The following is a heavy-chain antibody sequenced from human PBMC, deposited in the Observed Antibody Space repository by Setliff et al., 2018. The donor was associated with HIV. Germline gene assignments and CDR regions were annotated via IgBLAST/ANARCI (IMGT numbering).Heavy chain of an antibody. D-gene: IGHD3-22*01. CDR2: ISPNNFNT. J-gene: IGHJ4*02. CDR1: GYTFDGHY. V-gene: IGHV1-2*06. Sequence: GASVKVSCKTSGYTFDGHYLHWVRQAPGQGLEWMGRISPNNFNTQYAKNFQGRVTMTWDTSTSTGYMEVYRLRSDDTAVYFCARSCRSSGYCHFDYWGQGTQVTVSS. CDR3: ARSCRSSGYCHFDY.